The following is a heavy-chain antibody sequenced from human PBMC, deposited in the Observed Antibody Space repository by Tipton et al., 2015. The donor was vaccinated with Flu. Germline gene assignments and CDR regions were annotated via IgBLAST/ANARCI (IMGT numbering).Heavy chain of an antibody. J-gene: IGHJ5*01. Sequence: GSLRLSCAASGFTFSNYNMNWVRQAPGKGLEWVSSISSSTSYIYYADSVKGRFTISRDNAKNSLYLQMNSLRAEDKAVYYCARGVNDILTGYSLNWFDSWGQGTLVTVSS. D-gene: IGHD3-9*01. CDR3: ARGVNDILTGYSLNWFDS. V-gene: IGHV3-21*01. CDR2: ISSSTSYI. CDR1: GFTFSNYN.